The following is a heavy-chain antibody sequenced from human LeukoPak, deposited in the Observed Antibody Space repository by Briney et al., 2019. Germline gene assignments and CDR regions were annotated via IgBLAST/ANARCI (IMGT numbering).Heavy chain of an antibody. Sequence: SVKVSCKASGGTFSSYAISWVRQAPGQGLEWMGRIIPILGIANYAQKFQGRVTITADKPTSTAYMELSSLRSEDTAVYYCASPRTGYPYWGQGTLVTVS. J-gene: IGHJ4*02. V-gene: IGHV1-69*04. D-gene: IGHD3/OR15-3a*01. CDR1: GGTFSSYA. CDR3: ASPRTGYPY. CDR2: IIPILGIA.